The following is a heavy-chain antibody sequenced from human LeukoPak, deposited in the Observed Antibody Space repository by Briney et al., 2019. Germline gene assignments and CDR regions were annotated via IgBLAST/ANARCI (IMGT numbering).Heavy chain of an antibody. Sequence: KPSETLSLTCTVSGGSISSYYWSWIRQPPGKGLEWIGYIYYSGSTNYNPSLKSRVTISVDTSKNQFSLKLSSVTAADTAVYYCARDGARTGTDDYWGQGTLVTVSS. CDR2: IYYSGST. CDR3: ARDGARTGTDDY. J-gene: IGHJ4*02. CDR1: GGSISSYY. V-gene: IGHV4-59*01. D-gene: IGHD1/OR15-1a*01.